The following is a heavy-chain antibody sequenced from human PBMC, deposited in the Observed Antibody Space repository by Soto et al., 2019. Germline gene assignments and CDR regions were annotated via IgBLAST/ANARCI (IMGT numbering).Heavy chain of an antibody. CDR3: ARDRREFSITIFGVDPYYYYYYGMDV. D-gene: IGHD3-3*01. Sequence: ASVKVSCKASGCTFTGYYMHWGRQAPGQGLEWMGWINPNSGGTNYAQKFQGWVTMTRDTSISTAYMELSRLRSDDTAVYYCARDRREFSITIFGVDPYYYYYYGMDVWGQGTTVTVS. CDR1: GCTFTGYY. CDR2: INPNSGGT. V-gene: IGHV1-2*04. J-gene: IGHJ6*02.